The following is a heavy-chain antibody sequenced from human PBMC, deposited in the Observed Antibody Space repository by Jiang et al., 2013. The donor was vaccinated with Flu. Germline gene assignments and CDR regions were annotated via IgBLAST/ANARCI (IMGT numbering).Heavy chain of an antibody. Sequence: LVKPSGTLSLTCAVSGGSISTSNWWNWVRQPPGKGLEWIGEISQSGSTNYNPSLKRRVTMSVDKSTNQFSVRLSSVTAADTAVYYCARADYDHIYDNWGQGTLVTVSS. CDR1: GGSISTSNW. J-gene: IGHJ4*02. V-gene: IGHV4-4*02. CDR2: ISQSGST. D-gene: IGHD3-3*01. CDR3: ARADYDHIYDN.